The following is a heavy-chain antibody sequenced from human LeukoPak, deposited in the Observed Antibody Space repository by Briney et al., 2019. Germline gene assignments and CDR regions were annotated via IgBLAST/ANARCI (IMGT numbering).Heavy chain of an antibody. Sequence: PGGTLRLSCAASGFTFSSYSMNWVRQAPGKGLEWVSSISSSSSYIYYADSVKGRFTISRDNAKNSLYLQMNSLRAEDTAVYYCASSSSWYFDYWGQGTLVTVSS. CDR2: ISSSSSYI. CDR1: GFTFSSYS. D-gene: IGHD6-13*01. CDR3: ASSSSWYFDY. V-gene: IGHV3-21*01. J-gene: IGHJ4*02.